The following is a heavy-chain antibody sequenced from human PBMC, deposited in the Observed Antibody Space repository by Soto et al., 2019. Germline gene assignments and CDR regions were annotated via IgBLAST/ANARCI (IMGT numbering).Heavy chain of an antibody. CDR3: ARLWFGELLSPSSSYYYGMDV. Sequence: SETLSLTCAVYGGSFSGYYWTWIRQPPGTGLEWIGYIYYSGGTYYNPSLKSRVTISVDTSKNQFSLELSSVTAADTAVYYCARLWFGELLSPSSSYYYGMDVWGQGTTVTVSS. CDR2: IYYSGGT. J-gene: IGHJ6*02. D-gene: IGHD3-10*01. CDR1: GGSFSGYY. V-gene: IGHV4-34*09.